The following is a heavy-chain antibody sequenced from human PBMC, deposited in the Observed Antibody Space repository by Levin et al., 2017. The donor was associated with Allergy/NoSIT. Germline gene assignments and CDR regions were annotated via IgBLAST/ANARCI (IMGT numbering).Heavy chain of an antibody. J-gene: IGHJ4*02. CDR1: NSSGKSFFY. Sequence: SETLSLTCAASNSSGKSFFYWGWIRQSPTKGLEWIASIFQSGRAYYAPSLKSRLTISTDTAKSHLSLKLRSVNAADTATYYCARDGRWGQGILVTVSS. CDR2: IFQSGRA. D-gene: IGHD2-15*01. V-gene: IGHV4-38-2*02. CDR3: ARDGR.